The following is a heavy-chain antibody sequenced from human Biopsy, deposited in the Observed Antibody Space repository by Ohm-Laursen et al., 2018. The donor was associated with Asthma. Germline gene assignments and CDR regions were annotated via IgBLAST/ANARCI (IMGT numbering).Heavy chain of an antibody. Sequence: SLRLSCTASGFVFSQSGMHWVRQAPGKGLEWVALISSDGHLKYYEGSVKGRFTISRDNSKNSLYLQINSLRVEDSAVYYCARESGQDYGGFGSFDRWGQGKMVAVSS. D-gene: IGHD4-23*01. V-gene: IGHV3-30*03. J-gene: IGHJ3*02. CDR3: ARESGQDYGGFGSFDR. CDR2: ISSDGHLK. CDR1: GFVFSQSG.